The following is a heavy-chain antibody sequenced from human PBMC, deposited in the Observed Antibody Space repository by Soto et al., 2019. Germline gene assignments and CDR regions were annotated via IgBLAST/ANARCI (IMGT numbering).Heavy chain of an antibody. CDR3: ATDPNWPWMDSSVPPA. CDR1: GYTLTELS. J-gene: IGHJ5*02. CDR2: FDPEDGET. D-gene: IGHD3-22*01. V-gene: IGHV1-24*01. Sequence: ASVKVSCKVSGYTLTELSMHWVRQAPGKGLEWMGGFDPEDGETIYAQKFQGRVTMTEDTSTDTAYMELSSLRSEDTAVYYCATDPNWPWMDSSVPPAWGQGTLVTVSS.